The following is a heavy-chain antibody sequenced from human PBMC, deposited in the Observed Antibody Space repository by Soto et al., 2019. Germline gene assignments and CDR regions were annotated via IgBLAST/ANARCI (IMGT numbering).Heavy chain of an antibody. J-gene: IGHJ4*02. CDR3: SRGGAKTTWNFGY. CDR2: VSPHGAST. Sequence: PGGPLRLSCVASGFTFESCGMNWVRQAPGKGLEWVAVVSPHGASTYYSDSVKGRFIISRDDSKNTVYLDMNSLTGEDTALYFWSRGGAKTTWNFGYWGPG. D-gene: IGHD2-2*03. V-gene: IGHV3-23*01. CDR1: GFTFESCG.